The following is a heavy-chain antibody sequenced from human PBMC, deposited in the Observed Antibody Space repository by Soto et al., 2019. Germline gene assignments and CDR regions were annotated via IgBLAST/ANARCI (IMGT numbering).Heavy chain of an antibody. Sequence: GGSLRLSCAASGFTFSSNWMSWVRQAPGKGLEWVANIKQAGSEKYYVDSVKGRFTISRDNAKNSLYLQMNSLRAEDTAVYYCARDNRQRIAAAGYNFDNWGQGTLVTVSS. CDR2: IKQAGSEK. J-gene: IGHJ4*02. V-gene: IGHV3-7*01. D-gene: IGHD6-13*01. CDR3: ARDNRQRIAAAGYNFDN. CDR1: GFTFSSNW.